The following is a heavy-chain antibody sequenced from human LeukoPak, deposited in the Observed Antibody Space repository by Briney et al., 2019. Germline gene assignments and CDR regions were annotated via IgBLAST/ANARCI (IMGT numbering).Heavy chain of an antibody. Sequence: PGGSLRLSCEASGFTLSYYATHWVRQAPGKGLEWVAVISYDGSNKYYADSVKGRFTISRDNSKNTLYLQMNSLRAEDTAVYYCAKVKYYYDSSGYSFFDYWGQGTLVTVSS. V-gene: IGHV3-30-3*01. CDR3: AKVKYYYDSSGYSFFDY. J-gene: IGHJ4*02. CDR2: ISYDGSNK. D-gene: IGHD3-22*01. CDR1: GFTLSYYA.